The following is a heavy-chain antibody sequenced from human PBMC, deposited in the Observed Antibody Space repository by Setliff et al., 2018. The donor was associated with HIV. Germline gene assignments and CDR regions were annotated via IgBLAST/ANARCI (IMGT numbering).Heavy chain of an antibody. CDR3: ARTLPQYTNLFDY. CDR1: GYTFTNYY. Sequence: PRPPVKVSCKASGYTFTNYYMHWVRQAPGQGLEWMGWINPNSGGTNYAQKFQGRVTMTRDTSISTAYMELSRLRSDDTAVYYCARTLPQYTNLFDYWGQGTLVTVSS. J-gene: IGHJ4*02. CDR2: INPNSGGT. V-gene: IGHV1-2*02. D-gene: IGHD5-18*01.